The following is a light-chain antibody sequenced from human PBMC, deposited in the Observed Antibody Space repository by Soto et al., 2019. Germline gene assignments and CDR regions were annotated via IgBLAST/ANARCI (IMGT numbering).Light chain of an antibody. V-gene: IGLV2-8*01. CDR3: SSYAGSNTVV. CDR1: SSDVGGYNY. Sequence: QSVLTQPPSASGSPGQSVAISCTGTSSDVGGYNYVSWYQQHPGKAPKLMIYEVNRRPSGVPDRFSGSKSGNTASLTVSGLLAEDEADYYCSSYAGSNTVVFGGGIKLTVL. J-gene: IGLJ2*01. CDR2: EVN.